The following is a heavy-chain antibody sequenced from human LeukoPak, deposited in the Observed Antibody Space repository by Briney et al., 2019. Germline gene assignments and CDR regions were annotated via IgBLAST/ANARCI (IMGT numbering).Heavy chain of an antibody. CDR1: GGSISSYY. J-gene: IGHJ3*02. CDR2: IYYRGST. V-gene: IGHV4-59*12. Sequence: SETLSLTCTVSGGSISSYYWNWIRQPPGKGLEWIGYIYYRGSTSYNLSRKSRVTILVDTSKNQFSMRLSSVPAADPAVYYCAREYSSSPGRSAFDIWGQGTMVTVSS. D-gene: IGHD6-6*01. CDR3: AREYSSSPGRSAFDI.